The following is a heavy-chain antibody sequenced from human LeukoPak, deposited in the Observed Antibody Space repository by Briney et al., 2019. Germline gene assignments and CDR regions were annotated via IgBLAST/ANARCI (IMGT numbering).Heavy chain of an antibody. CDR1: GFTVGSYS. Sequence: PGGSLRLSSAASGFTVGSYSLSWVRQAPGKGLEWVANINQDGSKKHYVDSVKGRFTTSRDNAKNSVYLQMDSLRAGDTAVYYCAREIYGIDSWGQGTPVAVSS. V-gene: IGHV3-7*01. CDR2: INQDGSKK. J-gene: IGHJ4*02. D-gene: IGHD4-17*01. CDR3: AREIYGIDS.